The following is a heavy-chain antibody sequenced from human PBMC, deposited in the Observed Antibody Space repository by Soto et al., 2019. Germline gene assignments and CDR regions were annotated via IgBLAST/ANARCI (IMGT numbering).Heavy chain of an antibody. Sequence: GESLKISCKGSGYSFTSYWIGWVRQMPGKGLEWMGIIYPGDSDTRYSPSFQGQVTISADKSISTAYLQWSSLKASDTAMYYCASTSFDWLSQYYYYGMDVWGQGTTVTVSS. D-gene: IGHD3-9*01. J-gene: IGHJ6*02. CDR3: ASTSFDWLSQYYYYGMDV. CDR2: IYPGDSDT. V-gene: IGHV5-51*01. CDR1: GYSFTSYW.